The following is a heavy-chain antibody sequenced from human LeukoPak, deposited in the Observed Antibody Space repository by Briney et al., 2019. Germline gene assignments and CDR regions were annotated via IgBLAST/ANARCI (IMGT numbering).Heavy chain of an antibody. D-gene: IGHD3-10*02. V-gene: IGHV3-23*01. CDR3: AELGITMIGGV. CDR2: ISSTGGTT. CDR1: GFTFSSYG. Sequence: GGSLRLSCAASGFTFSSYGMSWVRQAPGKGLEWVSAISSTGGTTYYADSVKGRFTISRDNSKNTLYLQMNSLRAEDTAVYYCAELGITMIGGVWGKGTTVTISS. J-gene: IGHJ6*04.